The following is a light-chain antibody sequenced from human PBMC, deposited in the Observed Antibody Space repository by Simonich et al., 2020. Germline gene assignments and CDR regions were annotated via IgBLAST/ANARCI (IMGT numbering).Light chain of an antibody. CDR1: SGSVSTSYY. Sequence: QTVVTQEPSFSVSPGGTVKLTLGLSSGSVSTSYYPSWYQQTPGQAPRTLIYSTNTRSSGVPDRFSGSILGNKAALTITGAQADDESDYYCVLYMGSGIGVFGGGTKLTVL. CDR3: VLYMGSGIGV. V-gene: IGLV8-61*01. J-gene: IGLJ3*02. CDR2: STN.